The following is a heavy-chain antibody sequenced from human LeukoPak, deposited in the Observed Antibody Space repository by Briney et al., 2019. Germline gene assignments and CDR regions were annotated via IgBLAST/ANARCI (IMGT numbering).Heavy chain of an antibody. CDR2: VSGYNGNT. CDR1: GYTFTSYG. V-gene: IGHV1-18*01. J-gene: IGHJ4*02. Sequence: ASVKVSCKASGYTFTSYGISWVRQAPGQGLEWMGWVSGYNGNTKYVEKVQGRVTMTTDTSTSTVYMELRSLRNDDTAVYYCARDQGLWGQGTLVTVSS. CDR3: ARDQGL.